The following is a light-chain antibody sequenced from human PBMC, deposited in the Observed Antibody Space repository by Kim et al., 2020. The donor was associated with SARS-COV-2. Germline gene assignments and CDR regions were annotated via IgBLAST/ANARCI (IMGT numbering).Light chain of an antibody. CDR3: CSYAGGYTQVA. CDR1: SSDGGGYNY. V-gene: IGLV2-11*03. J-gene: IGLJ2*01. Sequence: QSVTISCTGTSSDGGGYNYVSWYQQFPGNAPRLMIYDVNKRPSGVPDRFSASKSGNTASLTISGLQADDEADYYCCSYAGGYTQVAFGGGTKLTVL. CDR2: DVN.